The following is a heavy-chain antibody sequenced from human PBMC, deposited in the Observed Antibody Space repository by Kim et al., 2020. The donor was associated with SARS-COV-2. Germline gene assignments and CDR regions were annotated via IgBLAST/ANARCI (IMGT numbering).Heavy chain of an antibody. CDR1: GYTFTSYY. CDR3: ARVVSNDFWSGYYEGFDY. D-gene: IGHD3-3*01. CDR2: INPSGGST. V-gene: IGHV1-46*01. Sequence: ASVKVSCKASGYTFTSYYMHWVRQAPGQGLEWMGIINPSGGSTSYAQKFQGRVTMTRDTSTSTVYMELSSLRSEDTAVYYCARVVSNDFWSGYYEGFDYWGQGTLVTVSS. J-gene: IGHJ4*02.